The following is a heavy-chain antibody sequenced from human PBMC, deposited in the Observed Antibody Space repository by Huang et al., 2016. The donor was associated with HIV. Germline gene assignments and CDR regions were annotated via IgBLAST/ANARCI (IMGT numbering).Heavy chain of an antibody. CDR2: ITSRSSSR. Sequence: EVQLVESGGGLVQPGGSLRLSCAASGFSFNFHSMTWVRQATGKGVEWVSIITSRSSSRYYVDSVKGRFTISRDNAKNSLYLQMNGLRDEDTATYYCARASTGTSGWYGTDALDVWGQGTIVVVSS. CDR1: GFSFNFHS. D-gene: IGHD6-19*01. J-gene: IGHJ3*01. CDR3: ARASTGTSGWYGTDALDV. V-gene: IGHV3-48*02.